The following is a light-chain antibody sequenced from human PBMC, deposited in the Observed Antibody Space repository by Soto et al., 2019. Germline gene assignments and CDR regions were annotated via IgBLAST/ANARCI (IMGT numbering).Light chain of an antibody. CDR1: SSDVGGYNY. J-gene: IGLJ2*01. V-gene: IGLV2-14*01. CDR3: SSYTSSSTYVV. Sequence: QSALTQPASVSGSPGQSITISCTGTSSDVGGYNYVSWYQQHPGKAPKLMIYDVSNRPSGVSNSFSGSKSGNTASLTISGLQAEDEAEYYCSSYTSSSTYVVFGGGTKRTVL. CDR2: DVS.